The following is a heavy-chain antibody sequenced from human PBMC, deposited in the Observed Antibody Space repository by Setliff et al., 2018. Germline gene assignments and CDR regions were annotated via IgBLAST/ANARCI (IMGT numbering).Heavy chain of an antibody. J-gene: IGHJ3*02. Sequence: TVSGGSISSGTYYWNWVRQHPGKGLEWIGNIYNSGNTHYNPSLKSRVTISVDTSKNQLSLKLSSVTAADTAVYYCARSMGDYGDYIEDAFDIWGQGAMVTVSS. CDR3: ARSMGDYGDYIEDAFDI. CDR2: IYNSGNT. V-gene: IGHV4-31*03. D-gene: IGHD4-17*01. CDR1: GGSISSGTYY.